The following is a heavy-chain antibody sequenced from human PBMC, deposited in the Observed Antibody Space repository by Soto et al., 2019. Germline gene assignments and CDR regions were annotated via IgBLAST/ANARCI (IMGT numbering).Heavy chain of an antibody. CDR2: IYPGDSET. CDR1: GYSFTSYW. V-gene: IGHV5-51*01. CDR3: ARSSHPFGYYDSSGYYQTFDY. D-gene: IGHD3-22*01. J-gene: IGHJ4*02. Sequence: PGEALKISCKGSGYSFTSYWIGWVRQMPGKGLEGMGIIYPGDSETRYSTPFQGQVTISADKSISTAYLQWSSLKASDTAMYYCARSSHPFGYYDSSGYYQTFDYWGQGTLVTVSS.